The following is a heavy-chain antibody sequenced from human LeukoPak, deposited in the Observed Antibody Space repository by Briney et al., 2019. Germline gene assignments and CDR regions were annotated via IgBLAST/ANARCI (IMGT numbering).Heavy chain of an antibody. D-gene: IGHD4-23*01. CDR2: IASDGSST. J-gene: IGHJ4*02. Sequence: GGSLRLSCAASGFTFTSYSMNWVRQAPGKGLVWVSRIASDGSSTTYADSVKGRFSISRDNAKNTLYLQMNSLRVEDTAVYYCARGRPHGNDYWGQGTLVTVSS. CDR1: GFTFTSYS. CDR3: ARGRPHGNDY. V-gene: IGHV3-74*01.